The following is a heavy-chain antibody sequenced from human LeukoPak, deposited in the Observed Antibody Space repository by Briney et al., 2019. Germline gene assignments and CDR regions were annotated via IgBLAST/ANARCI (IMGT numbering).Heavy chain of an antibody. V-gene: IGHV3-74*01. Sequence: GGSLRLSCAASGFPFSRYWMHWVRQAPGKGGVWVSRINCYGSSTSYADSVKGRFTISRDNAKNTLYPQMNSLRAEDTAVYCCARHRDDSVLDWGQGTLVTVSS. J-gene: IGHJ4*02. D-gene: IGHD5/OR15-5a*01. CDR3: ARHRDDSVLD. CDR2: INCYGSST. CDR1: GFPFSRYW.